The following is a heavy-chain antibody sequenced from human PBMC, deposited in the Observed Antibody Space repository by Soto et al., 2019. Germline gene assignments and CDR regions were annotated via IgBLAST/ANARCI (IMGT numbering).Heavy chain of an antibody. J-gene: IGHJ5*02. V-gene: IGHV3-15*07. CDR3: TTPSAP. Sequence: EVQLVESGGGMVKPGGSLRVSCAASGFTFSNVWANWVRQAPGKGLEWVGRIRSEDDGGTTDYAAPEKGRFTISRDDSKNTLYLQMISLKTGDTAVYYCTTPSAPWGQGTLVTVSS. CDR2: IRSEDDGGTT. CDR1: GFTFSNVW.